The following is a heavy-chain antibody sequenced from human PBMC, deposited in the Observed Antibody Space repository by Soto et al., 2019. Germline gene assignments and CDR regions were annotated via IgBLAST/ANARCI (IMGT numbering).Heavy chain of an antibody. CDR2: IYKSTTT. CDR1: GDSISTVDYF. V-gene: IGHV4-30-4*01. D-gene: IGHD2-15*01. Sequence: QVHLLESGPGLLKPSQTLSLTCSVSGDSISTVDYFWAWIRQPPGQALEYIGYIYKSTTTYYNPSFESRVAISLDTSKSQFSLTVTSVTAADTAVFFCARGRYCLTGRCFPNWFDSWGQGTLVTLSS. J-gene: IGHJ5*01. CDR3: ARGRYCLTGRCFPNWFDS.